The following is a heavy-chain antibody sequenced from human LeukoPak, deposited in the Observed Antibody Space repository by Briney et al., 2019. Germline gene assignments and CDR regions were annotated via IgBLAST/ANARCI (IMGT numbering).Heavy chain of an antibody. CDR3: ATARWELLPFDY. J-gene: IGHJ4*02. CDR1: GFTLSDSV. CDR2: ISGSGGST. D-gene: IGHD1-26*01. V-gene: IGHV3-23*01. Sequence: GGSLRLSCAASGFTLSDSVMSWVRQAPGKGLEWVSAISGSGGSTYYADSVKGRFTISRDNSKNTLYLQMNSLRAEDTAVYYCATARWELLPFDYWGQGTLVTVSS.